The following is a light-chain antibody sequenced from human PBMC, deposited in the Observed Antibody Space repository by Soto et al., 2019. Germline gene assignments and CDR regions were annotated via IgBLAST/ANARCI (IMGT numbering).Light chain of an antibody. CDR1: QSVSSSY. CDR2: GAS. Sequence: EVVLTQSRGTLSLSPGERATLSCRASQSVSSSYLAWYQQKPGQAPRLLIYGASSRATGIPARFSGSGSGTEFTLTISSLQSEDFAVYYCQKYNEWPLTFGGGTKVDI. CDR3: QKYNEWPLT. J-gene: IGKJ4*01. V-gene: IGKV3-15*01.